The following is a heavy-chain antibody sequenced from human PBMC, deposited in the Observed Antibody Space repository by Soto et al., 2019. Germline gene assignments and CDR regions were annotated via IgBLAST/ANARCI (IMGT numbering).Heavy chain of an antibody. J-gene: IGHJ4*02. D-gene: IGHD5-18*01. V-gene: IGHV1-2*04. CDR3: ARSYSYGTYYFDY. Sequence: ASVKVSCKASGYTFTGYYMHWVRQAPGQGLEWMGWINPNSGGTNYAQKFQGWVTMTRDTSISTAYMELSRLRSDDTAVYYCARSYSYGTYYFDYWCQGTLVTVSS. CDR1: GYTFTGYY. CDR2: INPNSGGT.